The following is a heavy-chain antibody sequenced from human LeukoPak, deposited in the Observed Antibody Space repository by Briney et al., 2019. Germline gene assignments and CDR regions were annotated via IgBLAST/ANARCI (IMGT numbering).Heavy chain of an antibody. CDR2: INPNSGGT. CDR3: ARNIWFGESADAFDI. J-gene: IGHJ3*02. V-gene: IGHV1-2*02. CDR1: GYTFTGYY. Sequence: ASVKVSCKASGYTFTGYYMHWVRQAPGQGLEWMGWINPNSGGTNYAQKFQGRVTMTRDKSIKTAYMELSRLTSDDTAVYYCARNIWFGESADAFDIWGQGTMVTVSS. D-gene: IGHD3-10*01.